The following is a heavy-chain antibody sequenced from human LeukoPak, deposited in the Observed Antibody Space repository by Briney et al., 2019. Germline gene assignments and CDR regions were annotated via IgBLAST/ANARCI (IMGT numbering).Heavy chain of an antibody. D-gene: IGHD3-10*01. V-gene: IGHV3-43*02. Sequence: GSLRLSCAASGFTFSSYAMSWVRQAPGKGLEWVSTISGSVSSTYYADSVKGRFTISRDNSKNSLYLQMNSLRTEDTALYYCAKDVSAGREIDYWGQGTLVTVSS. J-gene: IGHJ4*02. CDR2: ISGSVSST. CDR3: AKDVSAGREIDY. CDR1: GFTFSSYA.